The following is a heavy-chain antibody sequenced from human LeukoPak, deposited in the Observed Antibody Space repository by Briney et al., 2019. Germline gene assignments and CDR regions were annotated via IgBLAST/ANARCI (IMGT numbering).Heavy chain of an antibody. CDR1: GGSISSGDYY. CDR3: ARGNDILTGYYGMDV. D-gene: IGHD3-9*01. V-gene: IGHV4-30-4*01. CDR2: IYYSGST. Sequence: SSETLSLTCTVSGGSISSGDYYWSWIRQPPGKGLEWIGYIYYSGSTYYNPSLKSRVTISVDTSKNQFSLKLSSVTAADTAVYYCARGNDILTGYYGMDVWAKGPRSPSP. J-gene: IGHJ6*02.